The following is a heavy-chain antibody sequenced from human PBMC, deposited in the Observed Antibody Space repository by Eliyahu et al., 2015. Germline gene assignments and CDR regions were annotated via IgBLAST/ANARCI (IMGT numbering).Heavy chain of an antibody. V-gene: IGHV3-23*01. Sequence: VQLLESGGGLVQPGGSLRLSCAASGFTFSSFXMSWVRQAPGKGLEWVSAISGSGGGTYYADSVKGRFTISRDKSKNTLYLQMNSLRAEDTAVYYCAKTYYDLLTGYYTFFDYWGQGTLVTVSS. J-gene: IGHJ4*02. CDR1: GFTFSSFX. D-gene: IGHD3-9*01. CDR2: ISGSGGGT. CDR3: AKTYYDLLTGYYTFFDY.